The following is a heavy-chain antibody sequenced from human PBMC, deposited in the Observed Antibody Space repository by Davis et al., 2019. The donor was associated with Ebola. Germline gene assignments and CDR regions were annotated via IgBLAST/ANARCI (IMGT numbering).Heavy chain of an antibody. V-gene: IGHV3-23*01. CDR1: RFTFSSYA. CDR2: ISGSGGST. CDR3: ARDRRLRFRNPSYGMDV. J-gene: IGHJ6*02. D-gene: IGHD5-12*01. Sequence: GGSLRLSCAASRFTFSSYAMSWVRQAPGKGLEWVSAISGSGGSTYYADSVKGRFTISRDNSKNTLYLQMNSLRAEDTAVYYCARDRRLRFRNPSYGMDVWGQGTTVTVSS.